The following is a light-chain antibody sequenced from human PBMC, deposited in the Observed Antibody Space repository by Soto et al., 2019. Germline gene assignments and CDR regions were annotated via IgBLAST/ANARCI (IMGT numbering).Light chain of an antibody. J-gene: IGKJ3*01. CDR1: QGISSY. Sequence: DIQLTQSPSFLSASVGDRVTITCRASQGISSYLAWYQQKPGKAPKLLIYAASTLQSGVPSWFSGSGSGTEFTLTICSLQPEDFATYYCQQLNSYPRGFTFGPGTKVDIK. V-gene: IGKV1-9*01. CDR3: QQLNSYPRGFT. CDR2: AAS.